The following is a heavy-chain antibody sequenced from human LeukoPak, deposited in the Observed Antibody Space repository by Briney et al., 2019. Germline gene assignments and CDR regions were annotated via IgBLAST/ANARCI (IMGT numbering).Heavy chain of an antibody. D-gene: IGHD3-10*01. CDR1: GGSISSYY. CDR2: IYYSGST. Sequence: PSETLSLTCTVSGGSISSYYWSWIRQPPGKGLEWIGYIYYSGSTNYNPPLKSRVTISVDTSKNQFSLKMSSVTAADAAVYYCARNRWFGELSRFDPWGQGTLVTVSS. CDR3: ARNRWFGELSRFDP. V-gene: IGHV4-59*08. J-gene: IGHJ5*02.